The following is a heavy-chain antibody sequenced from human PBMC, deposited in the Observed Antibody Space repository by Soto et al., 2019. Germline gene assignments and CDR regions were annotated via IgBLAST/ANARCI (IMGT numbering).Heavy chain of an antibody. J-gene: IGHJ4*02. D-gene: IGHD3-3*01. CDR2: IYYSGST. V-gene: IGHV4-59*08. Sequence: SETLSLTCSVSGGSIGSYYWSWFRQPPGKGLEWIGYIYYSGSTNYNPSLKSRVTISVDTSKNQFSLKLSSVTAADTAVYYYARGGWRQIDYWGQGTLVTVSS. CDR1: GGSIGSYY. CDR3: ARGGWRQIDY.